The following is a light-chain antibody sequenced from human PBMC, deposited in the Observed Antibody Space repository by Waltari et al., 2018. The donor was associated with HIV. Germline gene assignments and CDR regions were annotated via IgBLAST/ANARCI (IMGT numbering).Light chain of an antibody. V-gene: IGKV1-5*03. J-gene: IGKJ1*01. CDR1: QSISNW. CDR3: QQYDSYSWT. CDR2: RAS. Sequence: DIQMTQSPSTLSASVGDRVTITCRASQSISNWLAWYQQKPGKAPKLLIYRASTLESGVPSRFSGSGSGTEFTLTISRLQPDDFATYDCQQYDSYSWTFGQGTKVGI.